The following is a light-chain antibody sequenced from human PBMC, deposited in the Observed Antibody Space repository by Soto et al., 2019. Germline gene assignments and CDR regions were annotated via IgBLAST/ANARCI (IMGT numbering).Light chain of an antibody. V-gene: IGLV1-44*01. J-gene: IGLJ2*01. Sequence: QSVLTQPPSASGTPGQRVTISCSGISSNIGSNAVNWYQQLPGTAPKLLMYSDNQRPSGVPDRFSGSKSGTSASLAISGLQSDDEAAYYCATWDSSLNVAVLGGGTKVTVL. CDR1: SSNIGSNA. CDR3: ATWDSSLNVAV. CDR2: SDN.